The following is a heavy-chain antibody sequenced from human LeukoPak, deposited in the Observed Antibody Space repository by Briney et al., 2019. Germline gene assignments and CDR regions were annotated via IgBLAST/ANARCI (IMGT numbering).Heavy chain of an antibody. V-gene: IGHV4-59*08. CDR2: IYVSGNS. D-gene: IGHD2/OR15-2a*01. Sequence: SETLSLTCTVSGASVSGDYWSWIRQPPGKGLEWIGYIYVSGNSNYNPSLKSRVSISLDTPKNQVSLTLTSVTAADTAVYYCARHPFSSPFDHWGQGTLVAVSS. J-gene: IGHJ4*02. CDR1: GASVSGDY. CDR3: ARHPFSSPFDH.